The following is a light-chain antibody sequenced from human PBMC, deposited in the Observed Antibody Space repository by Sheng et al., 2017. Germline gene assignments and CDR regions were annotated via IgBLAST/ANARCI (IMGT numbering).Light chain of an antibody. CDR1: QGINIW. CDR2: CAS. Sequence: DIQMTQSPSSVSASVGDRVTITCRASQGINIWLAWYQQKPGKAPKLLIHCASSLQSGVPSRFSGSGSGTDFTLTISSLQPEDFATYYCQQANTFFALAFGGGTKVEIK. CDR3: QQANTFFALA. J-gene: IGKJ4*01. V-gene: IGKV1-12*01.